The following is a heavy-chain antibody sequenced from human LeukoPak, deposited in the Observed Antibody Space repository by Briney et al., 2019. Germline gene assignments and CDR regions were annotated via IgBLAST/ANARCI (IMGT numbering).Heavy chain of an antibody. D-gene: IGHD3-10*01. Sequence: SETLSLTCTVSGGSISSSSYYWGWIRQPPGKGLEWIGSIYYSGSTYYNPSLKSRVTISVDTSKNQFSLKLSSVTAADTAVYYCARVWFGELLSYYFDYWGQGTLVTVSS. V-gene: IGHV4-39*01. J-gene: IGHJ4*02. CDR3: ARVWFGELLSYYFDY. CDR2: IYYSGST. CDR1: GGSISSSSYY.